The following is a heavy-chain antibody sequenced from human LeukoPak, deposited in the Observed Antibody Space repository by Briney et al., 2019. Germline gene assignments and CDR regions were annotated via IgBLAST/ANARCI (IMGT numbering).Heavy chain of an antibody. D-gene: IGHD2-15*01. CDR2: IFGSI. V-gene: IGHV3-69-1*01. J-gene: IGHJ3*01. CDR1: GFTFTDYT. Sequence: GGSLRLSCAASGFTFTDYTMNWVRQAPGKGLESVSSIFGSISNADSVKGRFTVSRDNAKNSLYLQLNSLRVEDTAVYFCTRGGGSCSGERCRSYDAFDVWGQGTMVSVSS. CDR3: TRGGGSCSGERCRSYDAFDV.